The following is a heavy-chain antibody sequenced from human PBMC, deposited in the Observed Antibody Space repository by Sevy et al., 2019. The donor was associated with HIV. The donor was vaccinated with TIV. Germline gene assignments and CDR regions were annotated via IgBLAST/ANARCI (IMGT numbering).Heavy chain of an antibody. D-gene: IGHD6-13*01. CDR2: IYPGDSDT. V-gene: IGHV5-51*01. J-gene: IGHJ3*02. CDR1: GYSFTSYW. Sequence: GESLKISCKGSGYSFTSYWIGWVRQMPGKGLEWMGIIYPGDSDTRYSPSFQGQVTISADKSISTAYLVWSSLKASDTAMYYCARRGAPGIAAAGTEGGAFDIWGQGTMVTVSS. CDR3: ARRGAPGIAAAGTEGGAFDI.